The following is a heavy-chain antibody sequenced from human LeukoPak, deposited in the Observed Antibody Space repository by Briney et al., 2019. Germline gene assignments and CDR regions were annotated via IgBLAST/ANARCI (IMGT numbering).Heavy chain of an antibody. J-gene: IGHJ4*02. V-gene: IGHV1-18*01. CDR3: ARDMLYYDSSGFSDY. CDR2: ISAYNGNT. CDR1: GYTFTSYG. D-gene: IGHD3-22*01. Sequence: ASVKVSCKASGYTFTSYGISWVRQAPGQGLERMGWISAYNGNTNYAQKLQGRVTMTTDTSTSTAYMELRSLRSDDTAVYYCARDMLYYDSSGFSDYWGQGTLVTVSS.